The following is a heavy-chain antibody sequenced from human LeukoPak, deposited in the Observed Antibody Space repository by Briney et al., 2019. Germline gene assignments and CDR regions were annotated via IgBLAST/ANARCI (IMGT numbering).Heavy chain of an antibody. J-gene: IGHJ5*02. CDR1: GGSISSSSYY. CDR3: ARPNNWNPEGFDP. V-gene: IGHV4-39*01. Sequence: SETLSLTCTVSGGSISSSSYYWGWIRQPPGKGLEWIGSIYYSGSTYYNPSLKSRVTISVNTSKNQFSLKLSSVTAADTAVYYCARPNNWNPEGFDPWGQGTLVTVSS. CDR2: IYYSGST. D-gene: IGHD1-20*01.